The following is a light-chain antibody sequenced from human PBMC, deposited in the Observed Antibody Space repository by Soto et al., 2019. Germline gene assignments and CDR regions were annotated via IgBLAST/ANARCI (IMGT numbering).Light chain of an antibody. J-gene: IGKJ2*02. CDR2: GAS. CDR1: QSVGTNY. V-gene: IGKV3-20*01. CDR3: QQYHSTPCT. Sequence: IVLTQSPGTLSLSPGERATLSCRASQSVGTNYLAWYQQKPGQAPRLLIYGASNRATGIPDRFSGSGSGTDFTLTISSLQAEDVAVYYCQQYHSTPCTFGQGTKLEI.